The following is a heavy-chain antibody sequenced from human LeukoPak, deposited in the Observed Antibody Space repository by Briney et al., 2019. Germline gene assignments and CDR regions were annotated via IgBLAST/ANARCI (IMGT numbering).Heavy chain of an antibody. D-gene: IGHD4-17*01. CDR3: ARDHYGDYSFDY. J-gene: IGHJ4*02. Sequence: PGGSLRLSCAASGFTFSTYTMNWVRQAPGKGLEWVSSISGSGSYIYYADSMKGRFTLSRDNAKNSLYLQMNSLRAEDTAVYYCARDHYGDYSFDYWGQGTLVTVSS. V-gene: IGHV3-21*01. CDR2: ISGSGSYI. CDR1: GFTFSTYT.